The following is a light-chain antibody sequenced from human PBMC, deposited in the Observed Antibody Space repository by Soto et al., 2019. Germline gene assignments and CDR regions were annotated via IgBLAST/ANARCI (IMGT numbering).Light chain of an antibody. CDR2: DTS. V-gene: IGLV7-46*01. Sequence: QAVVTQEPSLTVSPGGTVTLTPGSSTGAVTGGHYPYWFQQKPGQAPRTLIYDTSSKHSWTPARFSGSLLGGKAALTLSGAQPEDEAEYYCLLSYSGASYVFGAGTQLTVL. J-gene: IGLJ1*01. CDR3: LLSYSGASYV. CDR1: TGAVTGGHY.